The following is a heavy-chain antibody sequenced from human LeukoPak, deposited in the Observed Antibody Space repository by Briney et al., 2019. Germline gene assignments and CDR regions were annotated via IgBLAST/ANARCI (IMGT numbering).Heavy chain of an antibody. V-gene: IGHV3-23*01. D-gene: IGHD2-2*03. CDR3: AKDFSMDSGLFDY. CDR2: IRYGGGGT. CDR1: GFSISSYA. J-gene: IGHJ4*02. Sequence: PGGSLRLSCAASGFSISSYAMSWVRQAPGKGLEWVSLIRYGGGGTYYADSVKGRFIISRDTSKNTLYLQMNSLRAEDTAVYSCAKDFSMDSGLFDYWGQGTLVTVSS.